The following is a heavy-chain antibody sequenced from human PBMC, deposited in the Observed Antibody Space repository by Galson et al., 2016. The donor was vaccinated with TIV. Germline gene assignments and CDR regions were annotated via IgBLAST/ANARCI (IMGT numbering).Heavy chain of an antibody. CDR2: ISWNGGVA. J-gene: IGHJ6*03. Sequence: SLRLSCAASGFTFDDYALHWVRQAPGKGLEWVSGISWNGGVAGYADSVKGRFTIFRDNAKNSLYLKMNSLRTDDTAVYFCCKGSGDAPYYFYMDVWGEGTTVIVSS. V-gene: IGHV3-9*01. CDR1: GFTFDDYA. CDR3: CKGSGDAPYYFYMDV. D-gene: IGHD2-21*01.